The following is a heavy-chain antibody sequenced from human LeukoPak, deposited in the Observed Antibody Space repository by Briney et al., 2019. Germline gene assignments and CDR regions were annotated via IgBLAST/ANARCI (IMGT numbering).Heavy chain of an antibody. J-gene: IGHJ6*03. Sequence: ASVKVSCKASGYTFTSYDINWVRQATGQGLEWMGWMNPNSGNTGYAQKFQGRVTMTRDTSISTAYMELSRLRSDDTAVYYCARADDDQYYMDVWGKGTTVTVSS. CDR3: ARADDDQYYMDV. CDR1: GYTFTSYD. D-gene: IGHD1-1*01. CDR2: MNPNSGNT. V-gene: IGHV1-8*01.